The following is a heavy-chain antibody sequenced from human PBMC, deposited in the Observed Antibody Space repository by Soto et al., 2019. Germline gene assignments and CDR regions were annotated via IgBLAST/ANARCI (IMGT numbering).Heavy chain of an antibody. CDR2: IIPIFGTA. Sequence: GASVKVSCKASGGTFSSYAISWVRQAPGQGLEWMGGIIPIFGTANYAQKFQGRVTITADESTSTAYMELSSLRSEDTAVYYCARALPSSFGGTPHWFDPWGQGTLVTVSS. J-gene: IGHJ5*02. CDR3: ARALPSSFGGTPHWFDP. CDR1: GGTFSSYA. D-gene: IGHD3-3*01. V-gene: IGHV1-69*13.